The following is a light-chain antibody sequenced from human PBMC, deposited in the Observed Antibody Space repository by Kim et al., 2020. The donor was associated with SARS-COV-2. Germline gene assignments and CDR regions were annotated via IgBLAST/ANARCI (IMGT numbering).Light chain of an antibody. CDR1: SLRSYY. CDR2: GKN. CDR3: NSRDSNDTVV. J-gene: IGLJ2*01. Sequence: SSELTQDPAVSVALGQTVRITCQGDSLRSYYATWYQQKPGQAPILVIYGKNNRPSGIPDRFSGSSSGNTASLTITGAQAEDEADYYCNSRDSNDTVVFGG. V-gene: IGLV3-19*01.